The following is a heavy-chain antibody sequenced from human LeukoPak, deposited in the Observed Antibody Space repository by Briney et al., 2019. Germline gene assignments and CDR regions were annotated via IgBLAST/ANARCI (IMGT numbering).Heavy chain of an antibody. D-gene: IGHD2-21*02. J-gene: IGHJ4*02. CDR1: GFTFSSYG. CDR2: ISYDGSNK. Sequence: PGRSLRLSCAASGFTFSSYGMHWVRQAPGKGLEWIAVISYDGSNKYYTDSVKGRFTISRDNSKNTLYLQMNSLRAEDTAVYYCAKVAVVTAIKGYYFDYWGQGTLVTVSS. V-gene: IGHV3-30*18. CDR3: AKVAVVTAIKGYYFDY.